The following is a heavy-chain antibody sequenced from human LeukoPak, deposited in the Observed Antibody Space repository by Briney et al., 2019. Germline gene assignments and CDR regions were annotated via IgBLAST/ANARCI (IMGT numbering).Heavy chain of an antibody. D-gene: IGHD3-10*01. CDR2: MNPNSGNT. CDR3: ARLRPGITMVRGKRTYYVDY. Sequence: ASVKVSCKASGYTFTSYDINWVRQATGQGLEWMGWMNPNSGNTGYAQKFQGRVTMTRNTSISTAYMELSSLRSEDTAVYYCARLRPGITMVRGKRTYYVDYWGQGTLVTVSS. V-gene: IGHV1-8*01. CDR1: GYTFTSYD. J-gene: IGHJ4*02.